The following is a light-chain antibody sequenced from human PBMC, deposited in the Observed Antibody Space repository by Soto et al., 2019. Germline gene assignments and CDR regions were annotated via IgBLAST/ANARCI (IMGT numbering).Light chain of an antibody. CDR3: QQGTHWPIT. CDR2: AAS. V-gene: IGKV3-20*01. CDR1: QIVSKND. J-gene: IGKJ5*01. Sequence: EIVLTQSPGTLSLSPGEGTTLSCRASQIVSKNDLAWYQQKPGQAPRLLIYAASTRATGIPDRFSGSGSETDFTLTISRLEPEDFAVFYCQQGTHWPITFGQGTRLAIK.